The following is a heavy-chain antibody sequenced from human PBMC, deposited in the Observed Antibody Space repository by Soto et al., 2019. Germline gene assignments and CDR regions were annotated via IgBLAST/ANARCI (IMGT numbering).Heavy chain of an antibody. J-gene: IGHJ6*02. CDR2: IYWDNDK. CDR3: AHKGGRGAGMDV. V-gene: IGHV2-5*02. Sequence: SGPTLVNPTQTLTLTCTLSGFSLSTSGVGVGWIRQPPGKALEWLALIYWDNDKRYSPFLQSRVTITKDTSKNRVVLTMTNMDPVDTATYYCAHKGGRGAGMDVWGQGTTVTVSS. CDR1: GFSLSTSGVG. D-gene: IGHD2-15*01.